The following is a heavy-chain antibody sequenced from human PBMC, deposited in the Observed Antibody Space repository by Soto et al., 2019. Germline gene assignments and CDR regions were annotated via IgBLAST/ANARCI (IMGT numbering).Heavy chain of an antibody. CDR2: ISGSGGRT. CDR3: AKYASSSWSLVDY. V-gene: IGHV3-23*01. CDR1: GFTFSDSA. J-gene: IGHJ4*02. Sequence: EVQLLESGGGLVQPGGSLRLSCAASGFTFSDSAMSWVRQAPGKGLEWVSGISGSGGRTDYADSVKGRFIISRDNSKNTLYLQVNSLRAEDTAVYYCAKYASSSWSLVDYWGQGTLVAVSS. D-gene: IGHD6-13*01.